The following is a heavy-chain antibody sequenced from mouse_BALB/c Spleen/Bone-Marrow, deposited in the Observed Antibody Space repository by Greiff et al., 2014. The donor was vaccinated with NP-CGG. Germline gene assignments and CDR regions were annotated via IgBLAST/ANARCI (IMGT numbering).Heavy chain of an antibody. CDR2: ISYDGSN. J-gene: IGHJ4*01. D-gene: IGHD2-1*01. CDR1: GYSITSGYY. V-gene: IGHV3-6*02. CDR3: ARGDGNYGGAMDY. Sequence: VQLKDSGPGLVKPSQSLSLTCSVTGYSITSGYYWNWTRQFPGNKLEWVGYISYDGSNNYNPSLKNRISTTRDTSKNQFFLKLNSVTTEDTATYYCARGDGNYGGAMDYWGQGTSVTVSS.